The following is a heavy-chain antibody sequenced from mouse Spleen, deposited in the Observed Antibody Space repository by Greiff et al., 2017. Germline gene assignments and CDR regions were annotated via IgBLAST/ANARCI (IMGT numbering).Heavy chain of an antibody. Sequence: VKLMESGAELARPGASVKLSCKASGYTFTSYGISWVKQRTGQGLEWIGEIYPRSGNTYYNEKFKGKATLTADKSSSTAYMELRSLTSEDSAVYFCARGGPFDCWGQGTTLTVSS. CDR3: ARGGPFDC. CDR2: IYPRSGNT. CDR1: GYTFTSYG. J-gene: IGHJ2*01. V-gene: IGHV1-81*01.